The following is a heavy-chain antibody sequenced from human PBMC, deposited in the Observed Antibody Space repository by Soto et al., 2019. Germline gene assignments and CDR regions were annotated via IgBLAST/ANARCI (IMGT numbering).Heavy chain of an antibody. D-gene: IGHD1-7*01. CDR2: IDYSGGA. V-gene: IGHV4-59*01. CDR3: ARGRPWELYDY. CDR1: GGSTSPYY. Sequence: QVQLQESGPGLVKASETLSLTCTVSGGSTSPYYWSWLRQPPGKGLEWIGFIDYSGGARYNPSLKSRVTMSLYTSENQISLTLSSMTAADTAVYFCARGRPWELYDYWGQGTLVTVSS. J-gene: IGHJ4*02.